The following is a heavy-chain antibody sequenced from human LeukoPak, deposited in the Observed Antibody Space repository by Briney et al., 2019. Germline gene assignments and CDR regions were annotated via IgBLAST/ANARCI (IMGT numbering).Heavy chain of an antibody. CDR2: IYYSGST. CDR1: GGSISSYY. CDR3: ARDLAPGNSYYYYYYMDV. J-gene: IGHJ6*03. D-gene: IGHD6-13*01. V-gene: IGHV4-59*01. Sequence: SETLSLTCTVSGGSISSYYWSWIRQPPGKGLEWIGYIYYSGSTNYNTSLKSRVTISVDTSKNQFSLKLSSVTAADTAVYHCARDLAPGNSYYYYYYMDVWGKGTTVTVSS.